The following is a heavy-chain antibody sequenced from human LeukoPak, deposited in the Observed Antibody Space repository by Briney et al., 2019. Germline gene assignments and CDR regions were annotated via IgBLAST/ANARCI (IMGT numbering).Heavy chain of an antibody. D-gene: IGHD6-19*01. Sequence: GGSLRLSCAASGFTFSSYWMHWVRQAPGKGLVWVSRINSDGSSTSYADSVKGRFTISRDNAKNTLYLQMNSLRAEDTAVYYCAKDSSIAVAGFLFDYWGQGTLVTVSS. CDR2: INSDGSST. CDR3: AKDSSIAVAGFLFDY. V-gene: IGHV3-74*01. J-gene: IGHJ4*02. CDR1: GFTFSSYW.